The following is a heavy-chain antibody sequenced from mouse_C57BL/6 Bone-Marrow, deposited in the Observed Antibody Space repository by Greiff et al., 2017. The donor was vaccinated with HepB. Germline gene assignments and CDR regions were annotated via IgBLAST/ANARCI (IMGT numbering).Heavy chain of an antibody. CDR2: IYPGDGDT. CDR1: GYAFSSYW. CDR3: RSYYYGSSYVGFDY. Sequence: QVQLQQSGPELVKPGASVKISCKASGYAFSSYWMNWVKQRPGKGLEWIGRIYPGDGDTNYNGKFKGKATLTADKSSSTAYMQLSSLTSEDSAVYFCRSYYYGSSYVGFDYWGQGTTLTVSS. D-gene: IGHD1-1*01. J-gene: IGHJ2*01. V-gene: IGHV1-82*01.